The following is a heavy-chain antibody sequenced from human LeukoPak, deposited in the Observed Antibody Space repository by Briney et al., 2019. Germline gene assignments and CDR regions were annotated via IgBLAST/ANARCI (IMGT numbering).Heavy chain of an antibody. V-gene: IGHV3-21*01. CDR3: ARDLRGYSGYDYPGYYFDY. D-gene: IGHD5-12*01. Sequence: GGSLRLSCAASGFTFSSYSMSWVRQAPGKGLEGDSSISSSSSYIYYADSVKGRFTISRDNAKNSLYLQMNSLRAEDTAVYYCARDLRGYSGYDYPGYYFDYWGQGTLVTVSS. CDR2: ISSSSSYI. J-gene: IGHJ4*02. CDR1: GFTFSSYS.